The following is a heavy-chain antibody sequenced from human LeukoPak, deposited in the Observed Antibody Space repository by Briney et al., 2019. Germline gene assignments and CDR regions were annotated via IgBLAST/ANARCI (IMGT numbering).Heavy chain of an antibody. V-gene: IGHV3-23*01. CDR2: ISGSGGST. CDR3: AKDPSYDLLWFGDSYRGD. CDR1: GFTFSSYG. J-gene: IGHJ4*02. D-gene: IGHD3-10*01. Sequence: GGTLRLSCAASGFTFSSYGMSWVRQAPGKGLEWVSAISGSGGSTYYADSVKGRFTISRDNSKNTLYLQMNSLRAEDTAVYYCAKDPSYDLLWFGDSYRGDWGQGTLVTVSS.